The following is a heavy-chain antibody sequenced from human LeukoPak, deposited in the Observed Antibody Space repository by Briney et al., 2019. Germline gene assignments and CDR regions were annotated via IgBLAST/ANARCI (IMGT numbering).Heavy chain of an antibody. CDR2: VYNTGST. J-gene: IGHJ2*01. CDR3: ARAPAHRFLEWSEWYFDL. V-gene: IGHV4-59*01. Sequence: SETLSLTCTVWGDSISTYYWSWIRQPPEKGLEWIGHVYNTGSTNYNPSLKSRVTISIDTSKNQFSLKLSSATATDTAVYYCARAPAHRFLEWSEWYFDLWGRGTLVTVAS. CDR1: GDSISTYY. D-gene: IGHD3-3*01.